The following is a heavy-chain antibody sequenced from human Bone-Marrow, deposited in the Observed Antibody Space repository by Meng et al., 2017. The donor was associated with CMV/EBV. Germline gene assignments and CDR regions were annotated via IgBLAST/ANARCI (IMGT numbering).Heavy chain of an antibody. CDR3: AKDTNSGSYYDYYYYYYGMDV. CDR1: GFTFSSYA. D-gene: IGHD1-26*01. Sequence: GESLKISCAASGFTFSSYAMHWVRQAPGKGLEWVAFIQYDGSNKYYADSVKGRFTISRDNSKNTLYLQMNSLRAEDTAVYYCAKDTNSGSYYDYYYYYYGMDVWGQGTTVTVSS. V-gene: IGHV3-30*02. J-gene: IGHJ6*02. CDR2: IQYDGSNK.